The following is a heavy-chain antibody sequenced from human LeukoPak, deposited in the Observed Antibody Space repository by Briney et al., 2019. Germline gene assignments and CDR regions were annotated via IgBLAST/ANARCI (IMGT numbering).Heavy chain of an antibody. V-gene: IGHV3-30-3*01. J-gene: IGHJ4*02. D-gene: IGHD3-22*01. CDR1: GFSFNNYA. Sequence: GGSLRLSCAASGFSFNNYAMHWVRQAPGKGLEWLAYISYDGGNKYYADSVMGRFTISRDNSKNTLYLQMNSLRAEDTAVYYCAKAFGVYYDSSGYYSGFDYWGQGTLVTVSS. CDR3: AKAFGVYYDSSGYYSGFDY. CDR2: ISYDGGNK.